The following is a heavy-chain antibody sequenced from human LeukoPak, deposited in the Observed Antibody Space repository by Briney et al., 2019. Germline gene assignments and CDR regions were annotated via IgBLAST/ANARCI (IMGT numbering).Heavy chain of an antibody. J-gene: IGHJ4*02. CDR1: GGSISSGGYY. V-gene: IGHV4-31*03. CDR2: IYYSGST. CDR3: ARDTNGSGNFDY. D-gene: IGHD1-26*01. Sequence: SETLSLTCTVSGGSISSGGYYWSWIRQHPAKGLEWIGYIYYSGSTYYNPSLKSRVTISVDTSKNQFSLKLSSVTAADTAVYYCARDTNGSGNFDYWGQGTLVTVSS.